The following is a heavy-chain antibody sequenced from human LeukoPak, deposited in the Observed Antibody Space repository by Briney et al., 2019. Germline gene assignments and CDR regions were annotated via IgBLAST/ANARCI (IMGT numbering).Heavy chain of an antibody. V-gene: IGHV4-4*02. Sequence: SETLSLTCAVSGASISSPFWWSWVRQTPGKGLEWIGEIYQSGSPNYNPSLKSRVTMSVDKSKNLVFLRLMSVTAADTAVYYCARDARPVYFDWLLFQSGYFDYWGQGTLVTVSS. CDR3: ARDARPVYFDWLLFQSGYFDY. CDR2: IYQSGSP. J-gene: IGHJ4*02. CDR1: GASISSPFW. D-gene: IGHD3-9*01.